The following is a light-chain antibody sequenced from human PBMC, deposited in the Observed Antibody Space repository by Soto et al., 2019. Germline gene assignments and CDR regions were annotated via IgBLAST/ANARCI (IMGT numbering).Light chain of an antibody. Sequence: QSVLTQPASVSGSPGQSITISCTGTSSDIGNYDFVSWYQQVPGTAPKAMIYEVSSRPSGVSNRCSGSKSGNTASLTISGLQAEDEAYYYCSSYTTSTSFILFGGGTQLTVL. CDR1: SSDIGNYDF. V-gene: IGLV2-14*01. CDR3: SSYTTSTSFIL. J-gene: IGLJ7*01. CDR2: EVS.